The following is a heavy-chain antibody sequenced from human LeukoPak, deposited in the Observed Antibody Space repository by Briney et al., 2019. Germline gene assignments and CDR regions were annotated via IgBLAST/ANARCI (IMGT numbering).Heavy chain of an antibody. D-gene: IGHD2-21*02. CDR3: ASDPFCGGDCYYDY. CDR2: ISGSGGST. CDR1: GFTFSSYA. V-gene: IGHV3-23*01. Sequence: GGSLRLSCAASGFTFSSYAMGWVRQAPGKGLEWVSGISGSGGSTYYADSVKARFTISRDNSKNTLYLQINSLRAEDTAVFYCASDPFCGGDCYYDYWGHGTLVTVSS. J-gene: IGHJ4*01.